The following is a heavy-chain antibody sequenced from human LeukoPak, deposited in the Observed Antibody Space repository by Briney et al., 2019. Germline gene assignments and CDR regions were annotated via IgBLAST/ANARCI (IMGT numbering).Heavy chain of an antibody. D-gene: IGHD6-6*01. CDR1: GYSFTSYW. CDR3: ARRPPYSSSSVNWFDP. Sequence: GESLKISCKGSGYSFTSYWIGWVRQMPGKGLEWMGIIYPGDSDTTYSPSFEGQVTISADKSISTAYLQWSSLKASDTAMYYCARRPPYSSSSVNWFDPWGQGTLVTVSS. CDR2: IYPGDSDT. V-gene: IGHV5-51*01. J-gene: IGHJ5*02.